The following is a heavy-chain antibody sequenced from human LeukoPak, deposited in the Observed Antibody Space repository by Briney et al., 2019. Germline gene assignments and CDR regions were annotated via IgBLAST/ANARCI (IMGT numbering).Heavy chain of an antibody. Sequence: SETLSLTCTVSGGSISSYYWTWVRQPAGKGLEWIGEINRSGSTNYNPSLKSRVTISVDTSKNQFSLRLSSVTAADTAVYYCARRYYDSSGYYTSGQLGYWGQGTLVTVSS. D-gene: IGHD3-22*01. J-gene: IGHJ4*02. CDR1: GGSISSYY. CDR2: INRSGST. V-gene: IGHV4-34*01. CDR3: ARRYYDSSGYYTSGQLGY.